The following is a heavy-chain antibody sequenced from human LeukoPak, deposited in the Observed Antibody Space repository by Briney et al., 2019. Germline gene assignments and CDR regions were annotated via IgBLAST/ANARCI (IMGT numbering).Heavy chain of an antibody. Sequence: GASVTVSCTASGGTFSSYAISWVRQAPGQGLEWMGGIIPIFGTANYAQKFQGRVTITADESTSTAYMELSSLRSGDTAVYYCARGEALLRYPGYYYGMDVWGQGTTVTVSS. CDR1: GGTFSSYA. V-gene: IGHV1-69*13. J-gene: IGHJ6*02. D-gene: IGHD3-9*01. CDR2: IIPIFGTA. CDR3: ARGEALLRYPGYYYGMDV.